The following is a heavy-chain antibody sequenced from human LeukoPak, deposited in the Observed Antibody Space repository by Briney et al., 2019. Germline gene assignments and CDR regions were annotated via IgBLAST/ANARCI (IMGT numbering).Heavy chain of an antibody. D-gene: IGHD3-10*01. CDR1: GFTFSSYW. CDR3: AKEDHRGSDPPWFDP. V-gene: IGHV3-7*03. Sequence: GGSLRLSCAASGFTFSSYWMSWVRQAPGKGLEWVANIKQDGSETYYVDSVKGRFTISRDNAKNSLYLQMNSLRADDTAVYYCAKEDHRGSDPPWFDPWGQGTLVTVSS. J-gene: IGHJ5*02. CDR2: IKQDGSET.